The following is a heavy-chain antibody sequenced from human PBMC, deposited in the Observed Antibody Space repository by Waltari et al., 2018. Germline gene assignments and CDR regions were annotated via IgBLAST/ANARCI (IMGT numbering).Heavy chain of an antibody. CDR1: GFTFRLHR. D-gene: IGHD2-8*01. Sequence: EVQLVESGGGLVQPGGSLRLYCAASGFTFRLHRMYWVSQAPGKGRVWVSGIRDDGKTTNYADSVKGRFTISRDYAKNTVYLQMNSLGADDTAVYYCARYALRPAIEYWGQGTLVTVSS. CDR2: IRDDGKTT. J-gene: IGHJ4*02. CDR3: ARYALRPAIEY. V-gene: IGHV3-74*01.